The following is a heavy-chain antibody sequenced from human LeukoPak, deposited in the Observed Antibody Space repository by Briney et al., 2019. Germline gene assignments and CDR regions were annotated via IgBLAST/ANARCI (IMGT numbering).Heavy chain of an antibody. CDR2: IYQSGST. V-gene: IGHV4-38-2*02. CDR3: ARRARITMIVPSEMDV. D-gene: IGHD3-22*01. J-gene: IGHJ6*04. CDR1: GYSISSVYY. Sequence: SETLSLTCTVSGYSISSVYYWGWIRQPPGKGLEWIGSIYQSGSTYYNPSLKSRVTISVDTSKNQFSLKLSSVTAADTAVYYCARRARITMIVPSEMDVWGKGTTVTISS.